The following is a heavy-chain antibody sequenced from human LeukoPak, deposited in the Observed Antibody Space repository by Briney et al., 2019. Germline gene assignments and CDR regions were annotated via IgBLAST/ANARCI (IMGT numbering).Heavy chain of an antibody. D-gene: IGHD3-10*02. Sequence: GGSLRLSCAASGFTFSSYEMNWVRQAPGKGLEWVSYISTTGTTIYYADSVKGRFTISRDNAKNSLYLQMNSLRAEDTAVYYCAELGITMIGGVWGKGTTVTISS. V-gene: IGHV3-48*03. CDR3: AELGITMIGGV. CDR1: GFTFSSYE. J-gene: IGHJ6*04. CDR2: ISTTGTTI.